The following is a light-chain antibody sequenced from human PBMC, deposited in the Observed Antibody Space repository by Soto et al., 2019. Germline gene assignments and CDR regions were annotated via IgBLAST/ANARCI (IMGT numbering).Light chain of an antibody. V-gene: IGKV1-5*01. CDR1: QSVSGS. J-gene: IGKJ4*01. CDR2: DAS. CDR3: QQYSNCPPT. Sequence: DIQMTQSPSTLSASVGDRVTIACRASQSVSGSLAWYQRKPGKAPKLLIYDASNLETGVPSRFSGRESGTEFTLTITSPQPDDFASYYCQQYSNCPPTLGGGTRVEI.